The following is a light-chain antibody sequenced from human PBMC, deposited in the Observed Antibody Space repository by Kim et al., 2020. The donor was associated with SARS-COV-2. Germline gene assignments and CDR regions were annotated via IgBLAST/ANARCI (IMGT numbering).Light chain of an antibody. CDR3: QQSYDFPQT. CDR2: RTS. V-gene: IGKV1-39*01. J-gene: IGKJ1*01. CDR1: QSVGDW. Sequence: DIQMTQSPSSMSASVGDRVIITCRASQSVGDWLNWYQQKPGKAPHLLIYRTSALRGGVPPRFSGSTSGTDFTLTISSLQPEDFATYYCQQSYDFPQTFGQGTKVDIK.